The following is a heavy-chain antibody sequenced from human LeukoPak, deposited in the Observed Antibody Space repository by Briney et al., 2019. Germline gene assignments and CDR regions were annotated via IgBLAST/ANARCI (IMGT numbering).Heavy chain of an antibody. D-gene: IGHD4-17*01. CDR3: ARGPNYGDSFPNWYFDL. J-gene: IGHJ2*01. CDR1: GFTFSTSV. CDR2: IRHDGSDK. V-gene: IGHV3-30*02. Sequence: GGSLRLSCAASGFTFSTSVMHWVRQVPGKGLEWVAFIRHDGSDKYYADSVKGRFTFSRDNPKNTLYLQMNSLRAEDTAVYYCARGPNYGDSFPNWYFDLWGRGTLVTVSS.